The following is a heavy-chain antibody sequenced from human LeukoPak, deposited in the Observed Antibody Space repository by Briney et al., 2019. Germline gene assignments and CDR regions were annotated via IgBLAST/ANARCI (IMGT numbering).Heavy chain of an antibody. CDR1: GFTFSNYW. J-gene: IGHJ4*02. Sequence: GGSLRLSCAASGFTFSNYWMSWVRQAPGKGLEWVANIKHDGSDKYYVDSVKGRFTISRDNSKNTLYLQMNSLRAEDTAVYYCARVLSGWSYFDYWGQGTLVTVSS. D-gene: IGHD6-19*01. CDR2: IKHDGSDK. CDR3: ARVLSGWSYFDY. V-gene: IGHV3-7*01.